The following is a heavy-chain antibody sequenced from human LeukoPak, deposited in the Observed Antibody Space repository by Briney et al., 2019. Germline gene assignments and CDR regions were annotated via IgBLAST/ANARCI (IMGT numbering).Heavy chain of an antibody. V-gene: IGHV3-48*01. D-gene: IGHD3-10*01. CDR2: ISSGSSTI. J-gene: IGHJ4*02. CDR3: ARATPSGSYWFDY. CDR1: GFTFSTYN. Sequence: GGSLRLSCAASGFTFSTYNMNWLRQAPGKGLEWVSYISSGSSTIFYAGSVKGRFTISRDNAKTSLYLQMNSLRAEDTAVYYCARATPSGSYWFDYWGQGTLVTVSS.